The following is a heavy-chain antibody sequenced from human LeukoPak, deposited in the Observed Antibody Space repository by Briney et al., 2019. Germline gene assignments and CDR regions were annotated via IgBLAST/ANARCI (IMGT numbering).Heavy chain of an antibody. D-gene: IGHD2-15*01. J-gene: IGHJ5*02. CDR1: GYTFTGYY. Sequence: ASVKVSCKASGYTFTGYYMHWVRQAPGQGLEWMGWINPNSGGTNYAQKFQGRVTMTRDTSISTAYMELSRLRSDDTAVYYCARDLTGRCSGGSCSNWFDPWGQGTLVTVSS. CDR3: ARDLTGRCSGGSCSNWFDP. V-gene: IGHV1-2*02. CDR2: INPNSGGT.